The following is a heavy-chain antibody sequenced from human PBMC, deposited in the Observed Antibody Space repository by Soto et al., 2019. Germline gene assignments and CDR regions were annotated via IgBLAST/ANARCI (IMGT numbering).Heavy chain of an antibody. CDR2: IKSDGSAT. V-gene: IGHV3-74*01. CDR3: ARLTAYYFDY. J-gene: IGHJ4*02. D-gene: IGHD2-21*01. CDR1: GFTFSSYW. Sequence: EVQLVESGGGLVQPGGSLRLSCTASGFTFSSYWMHWVRQAPGEGLVWVSRIKSDGSATSYADSVKGRFTISRDNAKNTLDLQMNSLRADDTAVYYCARLTAYYFDYWGLGTMVTVSS.